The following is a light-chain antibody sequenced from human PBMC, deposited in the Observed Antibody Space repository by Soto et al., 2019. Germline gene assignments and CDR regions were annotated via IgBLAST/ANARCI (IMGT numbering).Light chain of an antibody. J-gene: IGLJ1*01. CDR3: QFRDSRSDQEI. Sequence: SYELTQPPSVSVAPGQTARLTCGGNNIGARSVHWYHQRPGQAPVLVVYDGSVRPSGIPGRFSGSNSGNTATLTIKWVEAGDEGDYYCQFRDSRSDQEIFGGGTKLTVL. CDR2: DGS. CDR1: NIGARS. V-gene: IGLV3-21*02.